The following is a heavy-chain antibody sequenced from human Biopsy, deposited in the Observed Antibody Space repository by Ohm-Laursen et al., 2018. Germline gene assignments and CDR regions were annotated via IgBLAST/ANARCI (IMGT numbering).Heavy chain of an antibody. D-gene: IGHD3-10*01. V-gene: IGHV1-69*04. CDR3: VSGNIGGVGLDV. Sequence: ASVKVSCKASGDTFTTSAISWVRQVPGQGLDWMGRIIPILGTVDYGQNFQGRVTIRADTSTTFLELTSLRYDDTAVYYCVSGNIGGVGLDVWGLGTTVTVSS. CDR1: GDTFTTSA. CDR2: IIPILGTV. J-gene: IGHJ6*02.